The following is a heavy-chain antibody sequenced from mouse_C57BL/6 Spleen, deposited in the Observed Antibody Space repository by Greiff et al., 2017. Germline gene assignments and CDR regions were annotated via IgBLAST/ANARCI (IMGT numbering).Heavy chain of an antibody. V-gene: IGHV1-42*01. Sequence: EVKLQESGPELVKPGASVKISCKASGYSFTGYYMNWVKQSPEKSLEWIGEINPSTGGTTYNQKFKAKATLTVDKSSSTAYMQLKSLTSEDSAVYYCARREAYHDYAMDYWGQGTSVTVSS. D-gene: IGHD3-2*02. CDR3: ARREAYHDYAMDY. J-gene: IGHJ4*01. CDR2: INPSTGGT. CDR1: GYSFTGYY.